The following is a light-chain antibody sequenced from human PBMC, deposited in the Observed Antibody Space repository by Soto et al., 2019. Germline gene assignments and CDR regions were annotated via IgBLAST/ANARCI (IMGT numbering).Light chain of an antibody. CDR1: QSVHIY. CDR2: GAS. J-gene: IGKJ4*01. V-gene: IGKV3-20*01. CDR3: QQYDNSPLT. Sequence: EVMLTQSPATLSLCPGERAPRSGRASQSVHIYLAWYQQKPGQAPRLLIYGASSRATGIPDRFSGSGSGTDFTLTISRLEPEDFAVYYCQQYDNSPLTFGGGTKVDIK.